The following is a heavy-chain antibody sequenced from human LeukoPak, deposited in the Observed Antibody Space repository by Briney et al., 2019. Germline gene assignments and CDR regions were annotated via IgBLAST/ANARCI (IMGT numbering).Heavy chain of an antibody. V-gene: IGHV3-30-3*01. CDR2: ISYDGSNK. CDR3: ARGSPPDY. CDR1: GLIFSGYA. J-gene: IGHJ4*02. Sequence: PGKSLRLSCAASGLIFSGYAMYWVRQAPGKGLEWVAVISYDGSNKYYADSVKGQFTISRDNSKNTLYLQMNSLRTEDTAVYYCARGSPPDYWGQGTLVTVSS.